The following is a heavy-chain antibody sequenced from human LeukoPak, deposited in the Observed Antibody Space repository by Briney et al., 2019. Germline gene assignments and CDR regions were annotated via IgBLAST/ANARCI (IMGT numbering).Heavy chain of an antibody. J-gene: IGHJ6*03. V-gene: IGHV1-8*01. CDR1: GYTFTSYD. D-gene: IGHD1-7*01. CDR3: ARDRTGTTSYYYMDV. Sequence: ASVKVSCKASGYTFTSYDINWVRQTTGQGLEWMGWMNPNSGNTGYAQKFQGRVTMTRNTSISTAYMELSSLRSEDTAVYYRARDRTGTTSYYYMDVWGKGTTVTVSS. CDR2: MNPNSGNT.